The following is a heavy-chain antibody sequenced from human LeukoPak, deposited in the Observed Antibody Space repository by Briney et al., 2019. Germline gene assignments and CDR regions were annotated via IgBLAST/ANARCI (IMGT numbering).Heavy chain of an antibody. D-gene: IGHD6-13*01. CDR2: ISYDGSNK. J-gene: IGHJ6*02. V-gene: IGHV3-30*18. CDR1: GFTFSSYG. Sequence: GGSLRLSCAASGFTFSSYGMHWVRQAPGKGLEWVAVISYDGSNKYYADSVKGRFTISRDNSKNTLYLQMNSLRAEDTAVYYCAKDRHRAAAGTRFGSFMDVWGQGTTVTVSS. CDR3: AKDRHRAAAGTRFGSFMDV.